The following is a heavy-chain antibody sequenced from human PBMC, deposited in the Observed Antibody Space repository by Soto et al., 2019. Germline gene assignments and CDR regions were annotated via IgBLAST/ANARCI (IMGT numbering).Heavy chain of an antibody. D-gene: IGHD3-3*01. CDR3: ARALYDFWSGYYRDYYYGMDV. CDR1: GFTFSSYA. V-gene: IGHV3-30-3*01. J-gene: IGHJ6*02. CDR2: ISYDGSNK. Sequence: RLSCAASGFTFSSYAMHWVRQAPGKGLEWVAVISYDGSNKYYADSVKGRFTISRDNSKNTLYLQMNSLRAEDTAVYYCARALYDFWSGYYRDYYYGMDVWGQGTTVTVSS.